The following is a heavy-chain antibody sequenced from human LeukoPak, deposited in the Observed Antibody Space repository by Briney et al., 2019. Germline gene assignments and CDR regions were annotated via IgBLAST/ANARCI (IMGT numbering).Heavy chain of an antibody. CDR2: IYSGGST. Sequence: AGSLRLSCAASGFTVSSNYMSWVRQAPGAGLEWVSVIYSGGSTYYADSVKGRFTISRDNSKNTLYLQMNSLRAEDTAVYYCARAVWFGELYFDYWGQGTLVTVSS. D-gene: IGHD3-10*01. J-gene: IGHJ4*02. CDR1: GFTVSSNY. CDR3: ARAVWFGELYFDY. V-gene: IGHV3-53*01.